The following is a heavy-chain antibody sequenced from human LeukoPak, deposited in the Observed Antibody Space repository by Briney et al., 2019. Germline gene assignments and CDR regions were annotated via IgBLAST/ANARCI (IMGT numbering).Heavy chain of an antibody. D-gene: IGHD1-26*01. CDR1: GFTFSSYA. CDR2: ISYDGSNK. Sequence: GRSLRLSCAASGFTFSSYAMHWVRQAPGKGLEWVAVISYDGSNKYYADSVKGRFTISRDNSKNTLYLQMNSLRAEDTAVYYCAREVGVPADRFDYWGQGTLVTVSS. J-gene: IGHJ4*02. CDR3: AREVGVPADRFDY. V-gene: IGHV3-30-3*01.